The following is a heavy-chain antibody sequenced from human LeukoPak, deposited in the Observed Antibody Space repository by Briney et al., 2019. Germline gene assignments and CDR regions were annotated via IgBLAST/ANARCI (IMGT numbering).Heavy chain of an antibody. J-gene: IGHJ4*02. Sequence: GGSLRLSCAACGFVFSSYLMTWVRQAPGKGLEWVASINEGGSGKYYVDSVKGRFTISRDNAQKSLYLEMHSLRAEDTAVYYCARAVTSTEGYWGQGTLVTVSS. CDR1: GFVFSSYL. CDR3: ARAVTSTEGY. CDR2: INEGGSGK. V-gene: IGHV3-7*03. D-gene: IGHD4-17*01.